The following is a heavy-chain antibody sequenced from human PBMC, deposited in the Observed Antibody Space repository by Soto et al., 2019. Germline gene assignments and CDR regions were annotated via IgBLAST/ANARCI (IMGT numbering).Heavy chain of an antibody. CDR3: ARGNIVVVPAACFDY. V-gene: IGHV4-34*01. D-gene: IGHD2-2*01. J-gene: IGHJ4*02. CDR1: GGSLSGYY. Sequence: AETLALTCSFYGGSLSGYYWSFIRQPPGKGLEWIGEINHSGSTNYNPSLKSRVTISVDTSKNQFSLKLSSVTAADTAVYYCARGNIVVVPAACFDYWGQGTLVTVS. CDR2: INHSGST.